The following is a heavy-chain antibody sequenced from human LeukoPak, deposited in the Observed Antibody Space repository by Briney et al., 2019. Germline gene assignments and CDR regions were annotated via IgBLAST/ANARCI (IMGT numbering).Heavy chain of an antibody. CDR3: ARDYYGSGSYLASHFDY. V-gene: IGHV3-21*01. CDR2: ISSSSSYI. Sequence: PGGSLRLSCTASGFTFSSYSMNWVRQAPGKGLEWVSSISSSSSYIYYADSVKGRFTISRDNAKNPLYLQMNSLRAEDTAVYYCARDYYGSGSYLASHFDYWGQGTLVTVSS. CDR1: GFTFSSYS. D-gene: IGHD3-10*01. J-gene: IGHJ4*02.